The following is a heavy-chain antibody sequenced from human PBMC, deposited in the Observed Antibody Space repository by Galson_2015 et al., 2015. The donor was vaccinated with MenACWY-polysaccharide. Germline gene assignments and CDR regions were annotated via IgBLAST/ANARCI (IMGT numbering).Heavy chain of an antibody. CDR3: ARDRFYYTTTFCYPASWFDP. CDR2: IYYSGST. J-gene: IGHJ5*02. CDR1: GGSISSGDHY. Sequence: TLSLTCAVSGGSISSGDHYWSWIRQHPGKGLEWIGYIYYSGSTFYSPSLRSRVTISIDTSKNQFSLNLSSVTAADTAVYYCARDRFYYTTTFCYPASWFDPWGRGILVTVSS. D-gene: IGHD2/OR15-2a*01. V-gene: IGHV4-31*11.